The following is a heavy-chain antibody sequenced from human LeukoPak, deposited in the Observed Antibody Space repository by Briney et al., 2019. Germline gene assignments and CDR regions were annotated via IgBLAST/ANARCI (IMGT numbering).Heavy chain of an antibody. Sequence: GGSLRLSCAASGFTFSSYGMHWVRQAPGKGLEWVAFIRYDGSNKYYADSVKGRFTISRDNSKNTLYLQMNSLRAEDTAVYYCAKDLDATLYDFWSGDTIWGQGTMVTLSS. V-gene: IGHV3-30*02. D-gene: IGHD3-3*01. J-gene: IGHJ3*02. CDR2: IRYDGSNK. CDR3: AKDLDATLYDFWSGDTI. CDR1: GFTFSSYG.